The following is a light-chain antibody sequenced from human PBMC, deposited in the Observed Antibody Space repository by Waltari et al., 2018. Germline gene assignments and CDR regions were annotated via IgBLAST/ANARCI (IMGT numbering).Light chain of an antibody. J-gene: IGKJ4*01. CDR2: DVS. V-gene: IGKV3-11*01. CDR1: QSVVTS. Sequence: IVLTQSPATLPLSPGERATLSSRASQSVVTSLAWFQQKPGQAPRLVMYDVSKRATGITARFSGSGSVTDFTLTISSLEPEDVGVYYCQQRASSWVTFGGGTKVDIK. CDR3: QQRASSWVT.